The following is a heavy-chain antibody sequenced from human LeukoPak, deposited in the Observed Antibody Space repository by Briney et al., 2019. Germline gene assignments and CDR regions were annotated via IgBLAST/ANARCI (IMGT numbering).Heavy chain of an antibody. J-gene: IGHJ6*02. CDR3: ARDGTRDGYNWYYYYGMDV. Sequence: GGSLRLSCAASGFTFSSYGMHWVRQAPGKGLEWVAAIWYDGSNKYYADSVKGRFTISRDNSKNTLYLQMNSLRAEDTAVYYCARDGTRDGYNWYYYYGMDVWGQGTTVTVSS. CDR1: GFTFSSYG. CDR2: IWYDGSNK. D-gene: IGHD5-24*01. V-gene: IGHV3-33*01.